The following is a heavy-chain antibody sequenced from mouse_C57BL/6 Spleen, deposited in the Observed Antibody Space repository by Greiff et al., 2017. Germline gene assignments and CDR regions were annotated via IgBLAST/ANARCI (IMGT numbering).Heavy chain of an antibody. J-gene: IGHJ2*01. Sequence: ESGPGLVKPSQSLSLTCSVTGYSITSGYYWNWIRQFPGNKLEWMGYISYDGSNNYNPSLKNRISITRDTSKNQFFLKLNSVTTEDTATYYCAQSYPYDLDYWGQGTTLTVSS. D-gene: IGHD6-1*01. V-gene: IGHV3-6*01. CDR2: ISYDGSN. CDR1: GYSITSGYY. CDR3: AQSYPYDLDY.